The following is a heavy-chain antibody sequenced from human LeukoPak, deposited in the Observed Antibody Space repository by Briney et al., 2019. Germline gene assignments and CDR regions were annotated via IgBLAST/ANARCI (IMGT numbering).Heavy chain of an antibody. J-gene: IGHJ4*02. V-gene: IGHV1-18*01. CDR2: ISAYNGNT. D-gene: IGHD3-10*01. Sequence: AASVKVSCKASGYTFTSYGISWVRQAPGQGLEWMGWISAYNGNTNYALKLQGRVTMTTDTSTSTAYMELRSLRSDDTAVYYCARDHRLSKYYYGSGSYFGNPPGYWGQGTLVTASS. CDR3: ARDHRLSKYYYGSGSYFGNPPGY. CDR1: GYTFTSYG.